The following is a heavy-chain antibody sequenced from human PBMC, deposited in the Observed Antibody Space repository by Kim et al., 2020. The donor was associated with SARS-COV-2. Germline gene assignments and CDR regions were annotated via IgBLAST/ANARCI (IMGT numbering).Heavy chain of an antibody. J-gene: IGHJ6*02. Sequence: SETLSLTCTVSGGSVSSGSYYWSWIRQPPGKGLEWIGYIYYSGSTNYNPSLKSRVTISVDTSKNQFSLKLSSVTAADTAVYYCARDDSSRQLFYGMDVWGQGTTVTVSS. D-gene: IGHD6-19*01. CDR1: GGSVSSGSYY. V-gene: IGHV4-61*01. CDR2: IYYSGST. CDR3: ARDDSSRQLFYGMDV.